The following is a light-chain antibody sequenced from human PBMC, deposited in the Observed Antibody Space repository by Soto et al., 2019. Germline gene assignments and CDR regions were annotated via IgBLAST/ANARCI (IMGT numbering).Light chain of an antibody. J-gene: IGKJ1*01. CDR3: QHYNSYSEA. CDR2: KAS. Sequence: DIQMTQSPSTLSASVGYRATITFRASQTISSWLAWYQQKTGKAPKLLLYKASTLKSGVPSRFSGSGSGTEFTLTISSLQPDDFATYYCQHYNSYSEAFGQGTKVDIK. V-gene: IGKV1-5*03. CDR1: QTISSW.